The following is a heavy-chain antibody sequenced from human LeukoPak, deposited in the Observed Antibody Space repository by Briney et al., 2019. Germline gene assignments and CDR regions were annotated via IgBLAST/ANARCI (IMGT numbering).Heavy chain of an antibody. J-gene: IGHJ4*02. CDR2: IYYTGGT. V-gene: IGHV4-39*07. D-gene: IGHD3-10*01. CDR3: ARGLVIGDYYGSGSYYKGVGYFDY. CDR1: GGSISSSSHY. Sequence: KPSETLSLTCSVSGGSISSSSHYWGWIRQPPGKGLEWVGSIYYTGGTYYNPSLKSRVTISVDTSKNQLSLKLSSVTAADTAVYYCARGLVIGDYYGSGSYYKGVGYFDYWGQGTLVTVSS.